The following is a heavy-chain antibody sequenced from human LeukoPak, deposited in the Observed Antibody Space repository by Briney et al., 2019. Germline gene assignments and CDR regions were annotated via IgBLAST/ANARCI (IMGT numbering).Heavy chain of an antibody. CDR2: IVVGSGNT. CDR1: GFTFTSSA. J-gene: IGHJ4*02. CDR3: AAGRYKIAAAGMGEY. V-gene: IGHV1-58*02. D-gene: IGHD6-13*01. Sequence: SVKVSCKASGFTFTSSAMQWVRQARGQRLEWIGWIVVGSGNTNYAQKFQERVTITRDMSTSTAYMELSSLRSEDTAVYYCAAGRYKIAAAGMGEYWGQGTLVTVSS.